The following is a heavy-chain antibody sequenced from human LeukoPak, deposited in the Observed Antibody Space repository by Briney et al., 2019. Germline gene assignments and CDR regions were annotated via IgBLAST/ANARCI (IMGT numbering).Heavy chain of an antibody. CDR2: IIPILGIA. CDR1: GGTFSSYA. J-gene: IGHJ5*02. V-gene: IGHV1-69*04. D-gene: IGHD3-16*01. Sequence: SVKVSCKASGGTFSSYAISWVRQAPGQGLEWMGRIIPILGIANYAQKFQGRVTITADKSTSTAYMELSSLRSEDTAVYYCARDGVKRYNWFDPWGQGTLVTVSS. CDR3: ARDGVKRYNWFDP.